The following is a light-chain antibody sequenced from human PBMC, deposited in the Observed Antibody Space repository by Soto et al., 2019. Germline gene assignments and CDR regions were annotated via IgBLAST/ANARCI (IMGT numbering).Light chain of an antibody. CDR2: GAS. CDR1: QSVSSN. Sequence: EIVMTQSPATLSVSPGERATLSCRASQSVSSNLAWYQQKPGQAPRLLIYGASTRATGIPARFSGSGSGTEFTLTISCLQSEDFATYYCQQYYSYPWTFGHGTKVDIK. J-gene: IGKJ1*01. V-gene: IGKV3-15*01. CDR3: QQYYSYPWT.